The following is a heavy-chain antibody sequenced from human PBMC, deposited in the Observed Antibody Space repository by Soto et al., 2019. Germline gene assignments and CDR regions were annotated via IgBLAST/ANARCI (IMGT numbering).Heavy chain of an antibody. Sequence: QVQLQESGPGLVKPSQTLSLTCTVSGGSISSGDYYWSWIRQPPGKGLEWIGNIHYTGSTYYNPSLTSRLTISRDTSKRQISSRLSSVTDADTAVYYCARVGQGVAAMEGTCCLAHWGQGILVTVSS. CDR2: IHYTGST. CDR3: ARVGQGVAAMEGTCCLAH. D-gene: IGHD2-2*01. V-gene: IGHV4-30-4*01. CDR1: GGSISSGDYY. J-gene: IGHJ4*02.